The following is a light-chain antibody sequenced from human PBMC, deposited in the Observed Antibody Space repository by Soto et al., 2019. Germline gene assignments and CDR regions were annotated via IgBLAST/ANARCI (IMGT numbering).Light chain of an antibody. J-gene: IGLJ3*02. Sequence: QSVLTQPPSASGTPGQRVTISCSGSDSNIGSNTVNWYQQVPGTAPKLLIYSNSQRPSGVPDRFSGSKSGTSASLAISGLQSEDEGDYYCAAWDDSPNGRAVFGGGTKLTVL. CDR3: AAWDDSPNGRAV. CDR2: SNS. CDR1: DSNIGSNT. V-gene: IGLV1-44*01.